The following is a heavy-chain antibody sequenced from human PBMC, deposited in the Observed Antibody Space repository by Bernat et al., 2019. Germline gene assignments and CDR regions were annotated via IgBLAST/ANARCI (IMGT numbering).Heavy chain of an antibody. Sequence: QVQLVQSGAEVKKPGASVKVSCKASGYTFTSYGISWVRQAPGQGLEWMGWISAYNGNTNYAQKLQGRVTMTTDTSTSTAYMELRSLRSDDTAVYYCARDYVTMIVVVSPTTWSWFDPWGQGTLVTVSS. CDR3: ARDYVTMIVVVSPTTWSWFDP. V-gene: IGHV1-18*01. CDR2: ISAYNGNT. J-gene: IGHJ5*02. D-gene: IGHD3-22*01. CDR1: GYTFTSYG.